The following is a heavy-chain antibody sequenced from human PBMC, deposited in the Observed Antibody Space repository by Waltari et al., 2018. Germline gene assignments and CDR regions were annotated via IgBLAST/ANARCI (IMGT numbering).Heavy chain of an antibody. J-gene: IGHJ6*02. Sequence: QVQLVQSGAEVKKPGSSVKVSCKASGGTFSSYAISWVRPAPGQGLEWMGRIIPIFGTANYAQKFQGRVTITADKSTSTAYMELSSLRSEDTAVYYCARALGGYGGNSYYYYYGMDVWGQGTTVTVSS. CDR1: GGTFSSYA. CDR3: ARALGGYGGNSYYYYYGMDV. D-gene: IGHD2-21*01. V-gene: IGHV1-69*08. CDR2: IIPIFGTA.